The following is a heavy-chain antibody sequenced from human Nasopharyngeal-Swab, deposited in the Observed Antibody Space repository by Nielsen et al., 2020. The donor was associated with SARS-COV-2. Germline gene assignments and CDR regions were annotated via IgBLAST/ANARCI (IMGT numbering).Heavy chain of an antibody. Sequence: GGSLRLSCAASGFTFSSYAMYWVRQAPGKGLEWVAFIRYDGGDYYYADSVEGRFTISRDNSKNTLYLQLNSLRAEDTAVYYCARQDSSAYYYVFNYWGQGTLVTVSS. D-gene: IGHD3-22*01. CDR1: GFTFSSYA. V-gene: IGHV3-30*02. CDR2: IRYDGGDY. CDR3: ARQDSSAYYYVFNY. J-gene: IGHJ4*02.